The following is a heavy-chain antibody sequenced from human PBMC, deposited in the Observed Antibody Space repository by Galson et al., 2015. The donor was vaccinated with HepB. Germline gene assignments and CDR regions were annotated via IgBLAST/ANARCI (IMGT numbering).Heavy chain of an antibody. V-gene: IGHV3-30*04. J-gene: IGHJ6*02. CDR2: ISFDGGNK. CDR3: AKAWIAAVKFEANYYYYGMDV. CDR1: GFTFSTYA. Sequence: LRLSCAASGFTFSTYAMHWVRQAPGKGLEWVAVISFDGGNKHYADSVKGRFTISRDNSKNTLYLQMNSLRAEDTAVYYCAKAWIAAVKFEANYYYYGMDVWGQGTTVTVSS. D-gene: IGHD6-13*01.